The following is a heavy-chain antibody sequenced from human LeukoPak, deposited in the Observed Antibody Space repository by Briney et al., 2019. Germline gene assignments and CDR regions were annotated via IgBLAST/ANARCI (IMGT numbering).Heavy chain of an antibody. Sequence: KPSETLSLTCTVSGGSISSTKDFWGWIRQPPGKGLEWIGTLYYSGSTYYNPSLKSRVTMSADTSKNQFSLKLSSVTAADTAVYFCARSEGHYDNSGFYSRIDYWGQRMLITVSS. J-gene: IGHJ4*02. CDR2: LYYSGST. CDR1: GGSISSTKDF. V-gene: IGHV4-39*01. CDR3: ARSEGHYDNSGFYSRIDY. D-gene: IGHD3-22*01.